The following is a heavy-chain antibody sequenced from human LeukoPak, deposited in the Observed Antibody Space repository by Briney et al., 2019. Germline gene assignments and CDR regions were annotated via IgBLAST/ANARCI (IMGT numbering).Heavy chain of an antibody. V-gene: IGHV4-4*07. CDR1: GGSLSSSY. CDR3: ARDCSGGTCYLGVLDY. J-gene: IGHJ4*02. D-gene: IGHD2-15*01. CDR2: VYTSGST. Sequence: SETLSLTCTVSGGSLSSSYWSWIRQPAGKGLEWIGRVYTSGSTNYNPSLKSRVAMSVDTPKNQFSLDLTSVTAADAAVYYCARDCSGGTCYLGVLDYWGQGIRVTVSS.